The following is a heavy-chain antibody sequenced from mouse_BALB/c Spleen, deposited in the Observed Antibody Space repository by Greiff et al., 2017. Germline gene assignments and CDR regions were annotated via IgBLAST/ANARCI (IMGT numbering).Heavy chain of an antibody. V-gene: IGHV1S56*01. Sequence: VQLVESGPELVKPGASVRISCKASGYTFTSYYIHWVQQRPGQGLEWIGWIYPGNVNTKYNEKFKGKATLTADNSSSTAYMQLSSLTSEDSAVYFCARDWDAEGSWFAYWGQGTLVTVSA. CDR2: IYPGNVNT. CDR1: GYTFTSYY. CDR3: ARDWDAEGSWFAY. D-gene: IGHD4-1*01. J-gene: IGHJ3*01.